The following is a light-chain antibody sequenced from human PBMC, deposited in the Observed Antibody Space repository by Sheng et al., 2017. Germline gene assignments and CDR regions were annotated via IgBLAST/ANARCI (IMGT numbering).Light chain of an antibody. CDR3: QAWDSSRAV. V-gene: IGLV3-1*01. CDR1: TLGERY. CDR2: QDD. Sequence: SYELTQPPSVSVSPGQTATITCSGDTLGERYVCWYQQKPGQSPVVVISQDDRRPSGIPERFSGSNSGTTATLTISGTQAMDEADYYCQAWDSSRAVFGGGTRLTVL. J-gene: IGLJ3*02.